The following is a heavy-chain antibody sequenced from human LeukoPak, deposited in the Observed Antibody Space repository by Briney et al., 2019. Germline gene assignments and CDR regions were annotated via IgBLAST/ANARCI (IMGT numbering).Heavy chain of an antibody. CDR3: AKSNGYGLIDI. V-gene: IGHV4-59*12. CDR2: SGST. Sequence: SETLSLTCTVSGGSISSYYWSWIRQPPGKGLEWIGYSGSTNYNPSLKSRVTISVDTSKNQFSLKLSSVTAADTAVYYCAKSNGYGLIDIWGQGTMVTVSS. CDR1: GGSISSYY. D-gene: IGHD3-22*01. J-gene: IGHJ3*02.